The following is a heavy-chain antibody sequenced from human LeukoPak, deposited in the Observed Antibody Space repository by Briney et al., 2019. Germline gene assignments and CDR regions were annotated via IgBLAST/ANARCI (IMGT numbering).Heavy chain of an antibody. CDR3: AKGLGYCSSTSCYALATSPFDY. Sequence: GGSLRLSCTASGFTLSNSDMNWVRQAPGKGLEWVSSIRGSGYYAEYTDSVKGRFTISRDNSKNTLYLQMNSLRAEDTAVYYCAKGLGYCSSTSCYALATSPFDYWGQGTLVTVSS. J-gene: IGHJ4*02. V-gene: IGHV3-23*01. D-gene: IGHD2-2*01. CDR2: IRGSGYYA. CDR1: GFTLSNSD.